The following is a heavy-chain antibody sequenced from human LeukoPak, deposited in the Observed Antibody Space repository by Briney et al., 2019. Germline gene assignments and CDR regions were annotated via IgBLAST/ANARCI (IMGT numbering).Heavy chain of an antibody. V-gene: IGHV3-74*01. D-gene: IGHD5-12*01. Sequence: GGSLRLSCAASGFTFSNYWMHWVRQAPGKGLVWVSRINSDGSSTSYADSVKGRFTVSRDNAKNTLYLQMNSLRAEDTAVYYCARDGYHAVCDYWGQGTLVTVSS. CDR1: GFTFSNYW. CDR3: ARDGYHAVCDY. CDR2: INSDGSST. J-gene: IGHJ4*02.